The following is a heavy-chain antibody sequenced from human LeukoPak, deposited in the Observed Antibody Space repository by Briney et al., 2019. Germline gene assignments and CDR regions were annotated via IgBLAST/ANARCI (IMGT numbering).Heavy chain of an antibody. V-gene: IGHV3-7*01. Sequence: TGGSLRLSCAASGFTFSSYWMSWVRQAPGKGLEWVANIKQDGSEKYYVDSVEGRFTISRDNSKNTLYLQMNSLRAEDTAVYYCARDPSQYCSGGSCYPQNYYYYYGMDVWGQGTTVTVSS. J-gene: IGHJ6*02. CDR3: ARDPSQYCSGGSCYPQNYYYYYGMDV. CDR1: GFTFSSYW. CDR2: IKQDGSEK. D-gene: IGHD2-15*01.